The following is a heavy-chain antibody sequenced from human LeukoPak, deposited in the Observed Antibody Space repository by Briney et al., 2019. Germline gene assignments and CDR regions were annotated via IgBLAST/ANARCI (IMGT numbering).Heavy chain of an antibody. D-gene: IGHD2-15*01. CDR2: IYYSGST. CDR1: GGSISSGGYY. Sequence: SETLSLTCTVSGGSISSGGYYWSWIRQHPGKGLEWIGYIYYSGSTYYNPSLKSRVTISVDTSKNQFSLTLTSETAADTAVFYCARVDIRSGGNYGMDVWGQGTTVTVSS. CDR3: ARVDIRSGGNYGMDV. V-gene: IGHV4-31*03. J-gene: IGHJ6*02.